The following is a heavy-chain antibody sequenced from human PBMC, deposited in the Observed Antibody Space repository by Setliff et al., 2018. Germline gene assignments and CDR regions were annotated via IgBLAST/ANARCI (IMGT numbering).Heavy chain of an antibody. V-gene: IGHV3-48*01. CDR2: VKSRSDGGSI. Sequence: GGSLRLSCAASGFTFNNAWMGWVRQAPGKGLEWLGRVKSRSDGGSISYADSVKGRFTISRDNAKNSLYLQMNSLRAEDTAIYYCVRALAYYYMDVWGKGTTVTVSS. CDR1: GFTFNNAW. CDR3: VRALAYYYMDV. J-gene: IGHJ6*03.